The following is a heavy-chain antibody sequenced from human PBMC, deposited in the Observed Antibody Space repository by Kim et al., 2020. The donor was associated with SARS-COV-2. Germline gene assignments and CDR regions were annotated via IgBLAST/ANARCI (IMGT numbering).Heavy chain of an antibody. J-gene: IGHJ3*02. Sequence: GESLKISCKGSGYSFTSYWIGWVRQMPGKGLEWMGIIYPGDSDTRYSPSFQGQVTISADKSISTAYLQWSSLKASDTAMYYCARRLLCSGGSCSYAFDIWGQGTMVTVSS. CDR3: ARRLLCSGGSCSYAFDI. D-gene: IGHD2-15*01. CDR2: IYPGDSDT. V-gene: IGHV5-51*01. CDR1: GYSFTSYW.